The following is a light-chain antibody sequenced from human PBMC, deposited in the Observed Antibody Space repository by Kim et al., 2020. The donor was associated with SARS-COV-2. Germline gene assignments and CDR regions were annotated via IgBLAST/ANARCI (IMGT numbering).Light chain of an antibody. CDR2: SND. J-gene: IGLJ3*02. V-gene: IGLV1-44*01. Sequence: ELTQPPSASGTPGQRVTISCSGSSSNIGSNTVNWYQQLPGTAPTLLIYSNDQRPSGVPDRSSGSKSGTSASLAISGLQSEDEADYYCASWDASLKGVFGGGTQLTVL. CDR1: SSNIGSNT. CDR3: ASWDASLKGV.